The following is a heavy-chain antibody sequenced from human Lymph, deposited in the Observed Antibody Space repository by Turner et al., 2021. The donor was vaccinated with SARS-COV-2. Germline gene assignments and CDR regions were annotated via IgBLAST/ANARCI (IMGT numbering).Heavy chain of an antibody. D-gene: IGHD6-13*01. J-gene: IGHJ6*02. CDR3: AKYLVSGIAALGGMDV. CDR2: ISVSGGST. CDR1: GFTFSTYA. V-gene: IGHV3-23*01. Sequence: EVQLLESGGGLVQPGGSLRLSCAASGFTFSTYAMSWVRQAPGKGLQWVSAISVSGGSTYYADSVKGRFTISRDNSRNTLFLQMNSLRAEDTAVYYCAKYLVSGIAALGGMDVWGQGTTVTVSS.